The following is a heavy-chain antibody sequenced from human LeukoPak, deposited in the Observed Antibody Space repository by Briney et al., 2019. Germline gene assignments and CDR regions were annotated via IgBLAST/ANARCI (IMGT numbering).Heavy chain of an antibody. CDR3: AREGPLWPLGSSSVADV. CDR1: GGSFSGYY. V-gene: IGHV4-34*01. J-gene: IGHJ6*02. D-gene: IGHD5-12*01. Sequence: PSETLSLTCAVYGGSFSGYYWSWIRQPPGKGLEWIGEINHSGSTNYNPSLKSRVTISVDTSKNQFSLKLSSGTAADTAVYYCAREGPLWPLGSSSVADVWGQGTTVTVSS. CDR2: INHSGST.